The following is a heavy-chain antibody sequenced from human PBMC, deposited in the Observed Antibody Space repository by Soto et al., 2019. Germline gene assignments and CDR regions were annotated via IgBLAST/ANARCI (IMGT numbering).Heavy chain of an antibody. CDR3: ARDRQVRPFDYYYGMDV. V-gene: IGHV1-46*01. Sequence: ASVKVSCKASGYTFTSYYMHWVRQAPGQGLEWMGIINPSGGSTSYAQKFQGRVTMTRDTSTSTVYMELSSLRSEDTAVYYCARDRQVRPFDYYYGMDVWGQGTTVTVPS. CDR1: GYTFTSYY. J-gene: IGHJ6*02. CDR2: INPSGGST. D-gene: IGHD1-1*01.